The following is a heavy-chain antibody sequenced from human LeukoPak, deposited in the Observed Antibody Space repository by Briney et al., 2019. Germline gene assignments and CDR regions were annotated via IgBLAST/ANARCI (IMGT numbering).Heavy chain of an antibody. CDR1: GFTVSSNY. CDR3: ARDGGAGWYFDL. D-gene: IGHD3-16*01. Sequence: GGSLRLSCAASGFTVSSNYMNWVRQAPGKGLEWVSVLYSGGTTYYADSVKGRFTISRDNSKNTLYLQMNSLRVEDTAVYYCARDGGAGWYFDLWGRGTLVTVSS. CDR2: LYSGGTT. V-gene: IGHV3-53*01. J-gene: IGHJ2*01.